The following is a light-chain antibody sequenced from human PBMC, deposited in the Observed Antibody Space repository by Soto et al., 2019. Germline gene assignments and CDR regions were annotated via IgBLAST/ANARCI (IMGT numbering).Light chain of an antibody. V-gene: IGKV3D-20*02. CDR1: QSVRNNN. J-gene: IGKJ5*01. CDR2: GAS. CDR3: QQRSNWPPIT. Sequence: EIVMTQSPGTLSLSPGERATLSCRASQSVRNNNFLAWYQQKPGQAPRLLIYGASSRATGIPDRFSGSGSGTDFTLTISSLEPEDFAVYYCQQRSNWPPITFGQGTRLEIK.